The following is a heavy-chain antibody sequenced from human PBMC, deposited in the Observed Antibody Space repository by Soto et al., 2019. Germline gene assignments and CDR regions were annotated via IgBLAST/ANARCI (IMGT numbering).Heavy chain of an antibody. CDR3: ARDKITGLFDY. CDR2: IDYSGST. Sequence: SETLSLTCTVSGGSISSYYWTWVRQPPGKGLEWIGCIDYSGSTNYNPSLKSRVTISVDTSKNQFSLKLTSVTAADTAVYYCARDKITGLFDYWGQGTLVTVSS. CDR1: GGSISSYY. J-gene: IGHJ4*02. V-gene: IGHV4-59*12. D-gene: IGHD2-8*02.